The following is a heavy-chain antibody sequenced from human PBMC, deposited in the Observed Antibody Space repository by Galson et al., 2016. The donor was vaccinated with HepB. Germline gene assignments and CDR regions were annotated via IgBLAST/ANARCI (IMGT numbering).Heavy chain of an antibody. CDR3: ARDRQGKWYPSDN. CDR2: ISGDNAST. J-gene: IGHJ4*02. Sequence: SVKASCKASGYTFTTYGITWVRQAPGQGLEWMGWISGDNASTNSARNLQGRVTMTTDTSTSTAYMELRSLTSDDTAVYYCARDRQGKWYPSDNWGQGTLVTVSS. V-gene: IGHV1-18*04. CDR1: GYTFTTYG. D-gene: IGHD2-2*01.